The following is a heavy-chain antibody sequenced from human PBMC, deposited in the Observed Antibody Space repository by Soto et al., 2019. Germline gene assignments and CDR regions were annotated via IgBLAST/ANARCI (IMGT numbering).Heavy chain of an antibody. Sequence: EVQLVESGGGLVQPGGSLRLSCEASGFTFRNYDMHWVRQGTGKGVEWVSGISAAGDPDYADSVEGRFTISRENVQNSFFLQMNSLRVGGTAVYYCARSDRDFYGLDVWGQGTTVMVSS. V-gene: IGHV3-13*05. CDR2: ISAAGDP. CDR3: ARSDRDFYGLDV. J-gene: IGHJ6*02. CDR1: GFTFRNYD.